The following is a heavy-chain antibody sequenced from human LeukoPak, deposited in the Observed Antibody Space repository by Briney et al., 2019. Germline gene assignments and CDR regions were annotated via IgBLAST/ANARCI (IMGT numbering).Heavy chain of an antibody. D-gene: IGHD3-22*01. CDR3: ARDSGYYYDSSGYYRKGPFDY. CDR2: INPNSGGT. V-gene: IGHV1-2*02. CDR1: GYTFTGYY. J-gene: IGHJ4*02. Sequence: GASXKVSCKASGYTFTGYYMHWVRQAPGQGLEWMGWINPNSGGTNYAQKFQGRVTMTRDTSISTAYMELSRLRSDDTAVYYCARDSGYYYDSSGYYRKGPFDYWGQGTLVTVSS.